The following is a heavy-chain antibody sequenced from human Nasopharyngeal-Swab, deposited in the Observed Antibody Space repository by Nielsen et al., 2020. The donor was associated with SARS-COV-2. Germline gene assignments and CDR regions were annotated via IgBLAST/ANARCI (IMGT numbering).Heavy chain of an antibody. D-gene: IGHD3-10*01. J-gene: IGHJ6*02. CDR1: GFTFDDYA. CDR3: AKDTFHYYGDYYGMDV. Sequence: SCAASGFTFDDYAMHWVRQAPGKGLGWVSGISWNSGSIGYADSVKGRFTISRDNAKNSLYLQMNSLRAEDTALYYCAKDTFHYYGDYYGMDVWGQGTTVTVSS. CDR2: ISWNSGSI. V-gene: IGHV3-9*01.